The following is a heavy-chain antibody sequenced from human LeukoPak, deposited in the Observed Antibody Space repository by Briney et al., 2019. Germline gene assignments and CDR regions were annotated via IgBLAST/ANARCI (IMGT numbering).Heavy chain of an antibody. D-gene: IGHD6-13*01. J-gene: IGHJ4*02. V-gene: IGHV3-21*01. Sequence: PGGSLRLSCAASGFTFSSYSMNWVRQAPGKGLEWVSSISSSSSYIYYADSVKGRFTISRDNAKNSLYLQMNSLRAEDTAVYYCAREESIAAAGIFDYWGQGTLVTVSS. CDR3: AREESIAAAGIFDY. CDR2: ISSSSSYI. CDR1: GFTFSSYS.